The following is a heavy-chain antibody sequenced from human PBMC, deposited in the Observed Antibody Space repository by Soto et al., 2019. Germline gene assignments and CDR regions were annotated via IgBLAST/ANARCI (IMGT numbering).Heavy chain of an antibody. Sequence: PSETLSLTCAVSGGSISSSNWWSWVRQPPGKGLEWIGEIYHSGITNYNPSLKSRVTISLDKSKNQFSLKLSSVTAADKSVCYCARGTRDQIGFYGMDGWGEETTVTVCS. CDR3: ARGTRDQIGFYGMDG. V-gene: IGHV4-4*02. CDR2: IYHSGIT. CDR1: GGSISSSNW. D-gene: IGHD2-2*01. J-gene: IGHJ6*01.